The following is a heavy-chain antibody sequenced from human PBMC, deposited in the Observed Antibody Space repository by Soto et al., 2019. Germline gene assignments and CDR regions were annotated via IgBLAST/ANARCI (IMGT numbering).Heavy chain of an antibody. D-gene: IGHD4-4*01. V-gene: IGHV4-31*03. CDR1: GGSSSSGGDY. CDR2: IYYSGST. CDR3: ARGRITVTHFYYYYYGMDV. J-gene: IGHJ6*02. Sequence: SETLCLTCTVSGGSSSSGGDYWSWIRQHPGKGLEWIGYIYYSGSTYYNPSLKSRVTISVDTSKNQFSLKLSSVTAADTAVYYCARGRITVTHFYYYYYGMDVWGQGTTVTVS.